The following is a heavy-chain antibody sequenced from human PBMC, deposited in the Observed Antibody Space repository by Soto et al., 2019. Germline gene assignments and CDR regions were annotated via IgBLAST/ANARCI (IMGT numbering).Heavy chain of an antibody. D-gene: IGHD2-15*01. V-gene: IGHV3-74*01. CDR2: INSVGSST. CDR3: AKVVVAAGCLDV. J-gene: IGHJ6*04. CDR1: GFTFSTYW. Sequence: EVQLVESGGGLVQPGGSLRLSCAASGFTFSTYWMHWVRQTPGKGLVWVSRINSVGSSTTYADSVKGRFTISRDNAKNTLYLQMGGLRPEDTAVYYCAKVVVAAGCLDVWGKGTTVTVSS.